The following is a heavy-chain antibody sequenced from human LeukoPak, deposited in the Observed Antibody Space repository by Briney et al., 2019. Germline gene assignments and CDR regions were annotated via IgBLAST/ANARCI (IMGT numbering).Heavy chain of an antibody. CDR3: ARDRWTDY. V-gene: IGHV3-7*01. D-gene: IGHD1-1*01. J-gene: IGHJ4*02. CDR2: IDQDGSEE. Sequence: PGRSLRLSCAASGFTFSDSWMTWVRQAPGKGLEWVANIDQDGSEEYYVDSVKGRFTISRDNAKNSVYLQMNSLRAEDTAVYYCARDRWTDYWGQGTLVTVSS. CDR1: GFTFSDSW.